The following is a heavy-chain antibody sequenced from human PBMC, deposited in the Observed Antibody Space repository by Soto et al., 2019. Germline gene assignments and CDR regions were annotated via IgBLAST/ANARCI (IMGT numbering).Heavy chain of an antibody. V-gene: IGHV3-30*18. CDR3: AKDRVTALFDY. Sequence: QVQLVESGGGVVQPGRSLRLSCAASGFTFSSYGMHWVRQAPGKGLEWVAVISYDGSNKYYADSVKGRFTISRDNSKNTLYLPMNSLRAEDTAVYYCAKDRVTALFDYWGQGTLVTVSS. CDR1: GFTFSSYG. J-gene: IGHJ4*02. D-gene: IGHD2-21*02. CDR2: ISYDGSNK.